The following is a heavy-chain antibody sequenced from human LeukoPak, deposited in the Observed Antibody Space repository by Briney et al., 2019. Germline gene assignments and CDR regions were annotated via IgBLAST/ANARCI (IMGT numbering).Heavy chain of an antibody. CDR1: GFTDG. V-gene: IGHV3-23*01. Sequence: GGSLRLSCAASGFTDGMSWVRQAPGKGLEWVSAISGSGDNTFYADSVKGRFTNSRDNSKNTLYLQMNSLRAEDTAVYYCASHFRSGSNNWLDPWGQGTLVTVSS. CDR2: ISGSGDNT. D-gene: IGHD3-10*01. CDR3: ASHFRSGSNNWLDP. J-gene: IGHJ5*02.